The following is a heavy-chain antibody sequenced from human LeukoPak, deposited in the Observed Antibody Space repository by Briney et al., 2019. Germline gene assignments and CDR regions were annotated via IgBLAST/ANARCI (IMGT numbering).Heavy chain of an antibody. D-gene: IGHD3-22*01. CDR3: ARDRGDYYDSIVPFDY. V-gene: IGHV1-2*02. CDR2: INPNSGGT. J-gene: IGHJ4*02. Sequence: ASVKVSCKASGYTFTGYYMHWVRQAPGQGLEWMGWINPNSGGTNYAQKFQGRVTMTRDTSISTAYMELSRLRSDDTAVYYCARDRGDYYDSIVPFDYWGQGTLVTVSS. CDR1: GYTFTGYY.